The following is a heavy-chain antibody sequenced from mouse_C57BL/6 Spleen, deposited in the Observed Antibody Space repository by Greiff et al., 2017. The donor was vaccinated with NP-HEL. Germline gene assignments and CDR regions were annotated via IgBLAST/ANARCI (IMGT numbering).Heavy chain of an antibody. Sequence: QVQLQQPGAELVKPGASVKMSCKASGYNFTSYWITWVKQRPGQGLEWIGDIYPGSGSTNYNEKFKSKATLTVDTSSSTAYMQLSSLTSEDSAVYYCARTSYRPMDDWGQGTSVTVSS. V-gene: IGHV1-55*01. D-gene: IGHD2-14*01. J-gene: IGHJ4*01. CDR2: IYPGSGST. CDR1: GYNFTSYW. CDR3: ARTSYRPMDD.